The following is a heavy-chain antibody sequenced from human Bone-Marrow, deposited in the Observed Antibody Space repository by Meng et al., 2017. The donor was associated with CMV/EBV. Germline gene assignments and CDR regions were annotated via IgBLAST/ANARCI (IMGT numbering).Heavy chain of an antibody. CDR1: GYAFSGHY. V-gene: IGHV1-2*02. D-gene: IGHD1-7*01. J-gene: IGHJ4*02. Sequence: ASVMVSCKASGYAFSGHYIHWVRQVPGQGLEWMGWINPNSFDTYYARKFQGRVTMSRNTSISTAYLELSSLRSDDTAVYYCASSLTGTTQNYWGQGTLVTVSS. CDR3: ASSLTGTTQNY. CDR2: INPNSFDT.